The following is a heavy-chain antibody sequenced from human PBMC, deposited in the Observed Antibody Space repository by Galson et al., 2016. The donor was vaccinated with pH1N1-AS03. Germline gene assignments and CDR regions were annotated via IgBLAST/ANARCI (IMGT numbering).Heavy chain of an antibody. Sequence: SLRLSCAAAGFTFSSYAMYWVRQAPGKRREYVSAISGNGVSTYYANSVKCRFTISRDNSKNTLYLQMGSLRAEDMAVYYCARGPVSYSNYWFPPPDYWGQGTLVTVSS. CDR2: ISGNGVST. CDR1: GFTFSSYA. J-gene: IGHJ4*02. D-gene: IGHD6-13*01. V-gene: IGHV3-64*01. CDR3: ARGPVSYSNYWFPPPDY.